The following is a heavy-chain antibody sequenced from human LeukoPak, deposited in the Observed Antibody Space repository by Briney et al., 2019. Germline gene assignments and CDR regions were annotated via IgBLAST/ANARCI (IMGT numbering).Heavy chain of an antibody. CDR1: GYTFTSYA. CDR3: ARAFGDYGDYVGQLWFDP. D-gene: IGHD4-17*01. J-gene: IGHJ5*02. V-gene: IGHV7-4-1*02. Sequence: ASVKVSCNASGYTFTSYAMNWVRQAPGQGLEWMGWINTKTGNPTYAQGFTGRFVFSLDTSVSTAYLQISSLKAEDTAVYYCARAFGDYGDYVGQLWFDPWGQGTLVTVSS. CDR2: INTKTGNP.